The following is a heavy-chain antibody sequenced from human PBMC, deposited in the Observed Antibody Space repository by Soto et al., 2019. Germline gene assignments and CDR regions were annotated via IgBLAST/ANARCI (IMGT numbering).Heavy chain of an antibody. CDR3: ARVGDILTGYYYYYGMDV. J-gene: IGHJ6*02. Sequence: ASVKVSCKASGYTFTSYGISWVRQAPGQGLEWMGWISAYNGNTNYAQKLQGRVTMTTDTSTSTAYMELRSLRSDDTAVYYCARVGDILTGYYYYYGMDVWGQGTTVTAP. V-gene: IGHV1-18*01. CDR2: ISAYNGNT. CDR1: GYTFTSYG. D-gene: IGHD3-9*01.